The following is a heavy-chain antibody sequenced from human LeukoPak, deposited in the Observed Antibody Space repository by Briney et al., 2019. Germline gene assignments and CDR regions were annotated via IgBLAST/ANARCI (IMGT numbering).Heavy chain of an antibody. Sequence: SETLSLTCTVSGGSISSGSFYWTWIRQPAGKGLEWIGRIYSGGTTTYSPSLESRVTISVDTSKTQFSLNLTSVTAADTAVYYCARGYGRLVGIKYWGQGTLVTVSS. CDR3: ARGYGRLVGIKY. D-gene: IGHD6-19*01. CDR2: IYSGGTT. V-gene: IGHV4-61*02. J-gene: IGHJ4*02. CDR1: GGSISSGSFY.